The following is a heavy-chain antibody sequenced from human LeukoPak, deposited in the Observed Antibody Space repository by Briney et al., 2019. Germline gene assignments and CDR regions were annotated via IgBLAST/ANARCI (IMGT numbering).Heavy chain of an antibody. Sequence: PSQTLSLTCAVSGGSISSGGYSWSWIRQPPGKGLEWIGYIYHSGSTYYNPSLKSRVTISVDRSKNQFSLKLSSVTAADTAVYYCAGRGSSWSRDWFDPWGQGTLVTVSS. CDR2: IYHSGST. CDR1: GGSISSGGYS. CDR3: AGRGSSWSRDWFDP. V-gene: IGHV4-30-2*01. J-gene: IGHJ5*02. D-gene: IGHD6-13*01.